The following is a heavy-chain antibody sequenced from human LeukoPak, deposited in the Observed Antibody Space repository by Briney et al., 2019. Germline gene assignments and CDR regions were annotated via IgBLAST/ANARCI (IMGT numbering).Heavy chain of an antibody. CDR2: IYHSGST. CDR1: GYSISNGYY. CDR3: ARDLESITGTTVSSGEFDY. J-gene: IGHJ4*02. V-gene: IGHV4-38-2*02. Sequence: SETLSLTCTVSGYSISNGYYWGWIRQPPGKGLEWIGSIYHSGSTYYNPSLKSRVTISVDTSKNQFSLKLSSVTAADTAVYYCARDLESITGTTVSSGEFDYWGQGTLVTVSS. D-gene: IGHD1-7*01.